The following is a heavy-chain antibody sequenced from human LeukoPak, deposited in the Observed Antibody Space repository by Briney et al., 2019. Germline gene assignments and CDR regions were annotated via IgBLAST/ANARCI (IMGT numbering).Heavy chain of an antibody. CDR3: ARVSVDAPENDYCDYVGGSYFDY. CDR2: INHSGST. Sequence: PSETLSLTCALYGGSFSGYYWGGIRQPPGKGLEWIGEINHSGSTNYNPSLKSRVTISVDTSKNQFSLKLSSVTAADTAVDYCARVSVDAPENDYCDYVGGSYFDYWGQGTLVTVSS. CDR1: GGSFSGYY. J-gene: IGHJ4*02. D-gene: IGHD4-17*01. V-gene: IGHV4-34*01.